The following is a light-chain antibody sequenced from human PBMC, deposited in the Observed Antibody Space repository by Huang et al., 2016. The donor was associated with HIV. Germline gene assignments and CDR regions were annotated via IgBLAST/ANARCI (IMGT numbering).Light chain of an antibody. Sequence: AIRITQSPFSLSASTGDTVTITCRASQDVSDYLAWYQQKPGRAPNLLVYSASTLQGGVPSRFSGNGSATYCSLTINCLQSEDSGTYYCQQYSVYPWTFGQGTKV. V-gene: IGKV1-8*01. CDR1: QDVSDY. CDR2: SAS. J-gene: IGKJ1*01. CDR3: QQYSVYPWT.